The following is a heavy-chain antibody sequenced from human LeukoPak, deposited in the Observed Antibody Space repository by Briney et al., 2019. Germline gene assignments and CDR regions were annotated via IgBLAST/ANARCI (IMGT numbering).Heavy chain of an antibody. CDR3: AKDFFWSGYYNY. J-gene: IGHJ4*02. Sequence: GGSLRLSCAASGFAFSSYAMSWVRQAPGKGLEWVSAISGSGGTYYADSVKGRFTISRDNSKNTLYLQMNSLRAEDTAVYYCAKDFFWSGYYNYWGQGTPVTVSS. CDR1: GFAFSSYA. V-gene: IGHV3-23*01. D-gene: IGHD3-3*01. CDR2: ISGSGGT.